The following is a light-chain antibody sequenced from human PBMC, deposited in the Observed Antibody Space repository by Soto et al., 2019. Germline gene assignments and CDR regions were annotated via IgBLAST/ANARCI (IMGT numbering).Light chain of an antibody. Sequence: QPVLTQPASVSGSPGQSIAISCTGTSSDVGGYNYVSWYQHHPGKAPKLMIYDVSNRPSGVSNRFSGSKSGNTASLTISGLQAEDEADYYCSSYTSNNTVIFGGGTKLTVL. V-gene: IGLV2-14*03. CDR3: SSYTSNNTVI. CDR1: SSDVGGYNY. J-gene: IGLJ2*01. CDR2: DVS.